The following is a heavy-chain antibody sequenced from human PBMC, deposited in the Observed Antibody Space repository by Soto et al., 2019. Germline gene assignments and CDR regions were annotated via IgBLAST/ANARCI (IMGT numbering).Heavy chain of an antibody. CDR1: GITFSNYW. D-gene: IGHD2-8*02. Sequence: EVQLVESGGGSVQPGGSLRLSCVGSGITFSNYWMHWVRQVPGKGPVWVSRVSPDGSSSSYADFVKGRFIVSRDNATNVAYILVTRLRAADMAVYYCATRRYSSGWLYWGQGSLV. CDR3: ATRRYSSGWLY. V-gene: IGHV3-74*01. CDR2: VSPDGSSS. J-gene: IGHJ4*02.